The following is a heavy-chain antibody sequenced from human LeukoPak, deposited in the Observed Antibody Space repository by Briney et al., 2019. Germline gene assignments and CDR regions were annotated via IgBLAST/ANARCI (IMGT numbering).Heavy chain of an antibody. V-gene: IGHV4-59*01. CDR3: ARSSGWYLEDY. Sequence: PSETLSLTCTVSGGSLSKFYWNWIRQPPGKGLEWIGSIYYSGTTNYNPSLKSRVTISLDTSNNHFSLNLRSVTAADTAVYYCARSSGWYLEDYWGQVALVTVSS. J-gene: IGHJ4*02. CDR2: IYYSGTT. D-gene: IGHD6-19*01. CDR1: GGSLSKFY.